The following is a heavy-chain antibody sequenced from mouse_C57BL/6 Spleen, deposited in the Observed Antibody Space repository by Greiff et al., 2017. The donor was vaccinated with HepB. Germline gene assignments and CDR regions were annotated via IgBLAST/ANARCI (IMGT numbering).Heavy chain of an antibody. CDR1: GYTFTSYW. Sequence: VQLQQPGAELVRPGSSVKLSCKASGYTFTSYWMDWVKQRPGQGLEWIGNIYPSDSETHYNQKFKDKATVTVDKSSSTAYMQLSSLTSEDSAVYYCARQKLYSNYMYYFDYWGQGTTLTVSS. CDR3: ARQKLYSNYMYYFDY. CDR2: IYPSDSET. D-gene: IGHD2-5*01. V-gene: IGHV1-61*01. J-gene: IGHJ2*01.